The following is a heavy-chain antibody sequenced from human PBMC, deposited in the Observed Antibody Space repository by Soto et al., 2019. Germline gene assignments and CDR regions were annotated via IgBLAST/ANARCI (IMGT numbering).Heavy chain of an antibody. Sequence: GLEWMGWINPNSGGTNYAQKFQGWVTMTRDTSISTAYMELSRLRSDDTAVYYCARGYYYDSSGYLGYFDYWGQGTLVTVSS. CDR3: ARGYYYDSSGYLGYFDY. CDR2: INPNSGGT. J-gene: IGHJ4*02. D-gene: IGHD3-22*01. V-gene: IGHV1-2*04.